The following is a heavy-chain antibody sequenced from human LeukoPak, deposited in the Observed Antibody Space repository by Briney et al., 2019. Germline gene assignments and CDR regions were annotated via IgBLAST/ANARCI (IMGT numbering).Heavy chain of an antibody. CDR3: AREGTGSYMDV. CDR2: IRTDGTIT. Sequence: GGSLRLSCAVSGFIFDDYAMHWVRQAPGKGLVWVSRIRTDGTITTYADSVKGRFSISRDNAKNTLYLQVNSLRVEDTAVYYCAREGTGSYMDVWGKGTTVTVSS. D-gene: IGHD1/OR15-1a*01. J-gene: IGHJ6*03. CDR1: GFIFDDYA. V-gene: IGHV3-74*03.